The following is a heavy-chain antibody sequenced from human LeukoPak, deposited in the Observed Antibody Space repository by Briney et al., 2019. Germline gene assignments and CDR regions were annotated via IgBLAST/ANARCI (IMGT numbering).Heavy chain of an antibody. D-gene: IGHD3-10*01. CDR2: ISAYNGNT. CDR1: GYTFTSYG. Sequence: ASVKVSCKASGYTFTSYGISWVRQAPGQGLEWMGWISAYNGNTNYAQKLQGRVTMTTDTSTSTAYMELRSLRSNDTAVYYCARDQYGSGSYSYNWFNPWGQGTLVTVSS. CDR3: ARDQYGSGSYSYNWFNP. V-gene: IGHV1-18*01. J-gene: IGHJ5*02.